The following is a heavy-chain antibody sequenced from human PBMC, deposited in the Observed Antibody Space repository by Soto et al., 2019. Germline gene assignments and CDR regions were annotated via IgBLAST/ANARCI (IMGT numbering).Heavy chain of an antibody. Sequence: QPGGSLRLSCAASGFKFSNYAMRWVRQAPGKGLEWVSAISGSGGSTYYADSVKGRFTISRDNSKNTLYLQMNSLRAEDTAVYYCAKAGVVAARPSDFDYWGQGTLVTVSS. D-gene: IGHD2-15*01. J-gene: IGHJ4*02. V-gene: IGHV3-23*01. CDR2: ISGSGGST. CDR1: GFKFSNYA. CDR3: AKAGVVAARPSDFDY.